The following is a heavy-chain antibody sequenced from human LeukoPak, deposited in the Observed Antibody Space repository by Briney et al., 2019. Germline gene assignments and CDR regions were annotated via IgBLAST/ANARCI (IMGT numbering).Heavy chain of an antibody. Sequence: PSETLSLTCTVSGGSISSSSYYWGWIRQPPGKGLEWIGSIYYSGSTYYNPSLKSRVTISVDTSKNQFSLKLSSVTAADTAVYYCARGIVVVPAAAKGSYNWFDXWGQGTLVTVSS. CDR2: IYYSGST. J-gene: IGHJ5*02. CDR1: GGSISSSSYY. CDR3: ARGIVVVPAAAKGSYNWFDX. V-gene: IGHV4-39*01. D-gene: IGHD2-2*01.